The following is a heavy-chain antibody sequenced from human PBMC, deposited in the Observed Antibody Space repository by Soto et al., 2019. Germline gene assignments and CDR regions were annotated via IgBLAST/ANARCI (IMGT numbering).Heavy chain of an antibody. CDR3: ARDRGSYYGSGSYLRNWFDP. V-gene: IGHV1-2*04. CDR1: GYTFTGYY. CDR2: INPNSGGT. J-gene: IGHJ5*02. Sequence: ASVKVSFKASGYTFTGYYMHWLRQAPGQGLEWMGWINPNSGGTNYAQKFQGWVTMTRDTSISTAYMELSRLRSDDTAVYYCARDRGSYYGSGSYLRNWFDPWGQGTLVTVSS. D-gene: IGHD3-10*01.